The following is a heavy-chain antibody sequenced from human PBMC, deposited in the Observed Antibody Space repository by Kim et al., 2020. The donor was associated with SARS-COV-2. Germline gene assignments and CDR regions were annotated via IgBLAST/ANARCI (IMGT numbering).Heavy chain of an antibody. CDR2: ISYDGSNK. D-gene: IGHD6-19*01. J-gene: IGHJ4*01. CDR3: AKDLSGLDSSGSMIRDY. CDR1: GFTFSSYG. Sequence: GGSLRLSCAASGFTFSSYGMHWVRQAPGKGLEWVAVISYDGSNKYYADSVKGRFTISRDNSKNTLYLQMNSLRAEDTAVYYCAKDLSGLDSSGSMIRDY. V-gene: IGHV3-30*18.